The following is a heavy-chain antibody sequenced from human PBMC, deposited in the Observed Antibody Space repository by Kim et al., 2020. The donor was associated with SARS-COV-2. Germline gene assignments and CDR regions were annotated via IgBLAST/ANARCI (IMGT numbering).Heavy chain of an antibody. V-gene: IGHV1-69*13. J-gene: IGHJ4*02. Sequence: SVKVSCKASGGTFSSYAISWVRQAPGQGLEWMGGIIPIFGTANYAQKFQGRVTITADESTSTAYMELSSLRSEDTAVYYCARGGEGSGWLFDYWGQGTLVTVSS. D-gene: IGHD6-19*01. CDR1: GGTFSSYA. CDR2: IIPIFGTA. CDR3: ARGGEGSGWLFDY.